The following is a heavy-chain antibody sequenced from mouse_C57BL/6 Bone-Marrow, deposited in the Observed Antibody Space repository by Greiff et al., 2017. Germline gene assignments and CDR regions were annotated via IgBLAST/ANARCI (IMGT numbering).Heavy chain of an antibody. J-gene: IGHJ4*01. CDR1: GYTFTSYW. CDR2: IDPSDSYT. Sequence: QVQLQQPGAELVRPGTSVKLSCKASGYTFTSYWMPWVKQRPGQGLEWIGVIDPSDSYTNYNQKFKGKATLTVDTSSSTAYMQLSSRTSKDSAVDYCAREGYDYDGVYAMDYWGQGTSVTVSS. CDR3: AREGYDYDGVYAMDY. D-gene: IGHD2-4*01. V-gene: IGHV1-59*01.